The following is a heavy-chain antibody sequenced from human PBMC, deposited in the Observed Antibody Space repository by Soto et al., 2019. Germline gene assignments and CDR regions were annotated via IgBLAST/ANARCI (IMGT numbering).Heavy chain of an antibody. CDR1: GLTFTSYW. Sequence: GWSLRLSCAASGLTFTSYWMYWVRQVPGKGLVWVSRINSDGSDTSYAASVKGRFTISRDNAKNALYLQMNSLRAEDTAIYYCTRDRGWSLLDYWGQGAQVTVSS. CDR2: INSDGSDT. CDR3: TRDRGWSLLDY. V-gene: IGHV3-74*01. J-gene: IGHJ4*02. D-gene: IGHD6-19*01.